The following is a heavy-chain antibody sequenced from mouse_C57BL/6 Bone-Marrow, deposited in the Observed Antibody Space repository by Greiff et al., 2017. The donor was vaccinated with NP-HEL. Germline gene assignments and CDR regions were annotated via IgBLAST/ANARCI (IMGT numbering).Heavy chain of an antibody. Sequence: EVQLVESGEGLVKPGGSLKLSCAASGFTFSSYAMSWVRQTPEKRLEWVAYISSGGDYIYYADTVKGRFPISRDNARNTLYLQMSSLKSEDTAMDYCTRDSPITTGFDYWGQGTTLTVSS. D-gene: IGHD1-1*01. CDR3: TRDSPITTGFDY. CDR1: GFTFSSYA. CDR2: ISSGGDYI. J-gene: IGHJ2*01. V-gene: IGHV5-9-1*02.